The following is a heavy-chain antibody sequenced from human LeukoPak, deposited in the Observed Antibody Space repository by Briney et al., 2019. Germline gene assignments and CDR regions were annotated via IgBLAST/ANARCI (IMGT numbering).Heavy chain of an antibody. Sequence: GGSLRLSCAASGFTVSSNYMSWVRQAPGKGLEWVSVIYSGGSTYYADSVKGRFTISRDNAKNSLYLQMNSLRAEDTAVYYCAKDRGRAEYCSSTSCYYGIWGQGTLVTVSS. CDR3: AKDRGRAEYCSSTSCYYGI. CDR1: GFTVSSNY. CDR2: IYSGGST. V-gene: IGHV3-66*01. D-gene: IGHD2-2*01. J-gene: IGHJ4*02.